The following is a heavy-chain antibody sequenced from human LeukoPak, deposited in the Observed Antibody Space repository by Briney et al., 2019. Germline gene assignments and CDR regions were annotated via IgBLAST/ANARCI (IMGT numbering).Heavy chain of an antibody. D-gene: IGHD1-26*01. V-gene: IGHV4-34*01. J-gene: IGHJ4*02. Sequence: SETLSLTCAVYGGSFSGYYWSWIRQPPGKGLEWIGEINHSGSTNYNPSLKSRVTISVDTSKNQFSLKLSSVTAADTAVYYCARSGSYPLFDYWGQGTLVTVSS. CDR1: GGSFSGYY. CDR3: ARSGSYPLFDY. CDR2: INHSGST.